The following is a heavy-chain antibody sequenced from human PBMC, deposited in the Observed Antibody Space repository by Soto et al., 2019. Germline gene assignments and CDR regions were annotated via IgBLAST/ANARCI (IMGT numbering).Heavy chain of an antibody. D-gene: IGHD3-22*01. Sequence: PGGSLRLSCAASGFTFSSYAMNWVRQAPGKGLEWVSAISGSVGSTYYADSVKGRFTISRDNSKNTLYLQMNSLRAEDTAVYYCAKDPSSGYPNWFAPWGQGTPVTVSS. V-gene: IGHV3-23*01. CDR2: ISGSVGST. CDR1: GFTFSSYA. CDR3: AKDPSSGYPNWFAP. J-gene: IGHJ5*02.